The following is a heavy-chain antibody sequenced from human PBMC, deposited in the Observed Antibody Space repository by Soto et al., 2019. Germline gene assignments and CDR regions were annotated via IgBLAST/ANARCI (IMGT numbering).Heavy chain of an antibody. V-gene: IGHV1-18*01. Sequence: ASVKVSCKASGYTFTSYGISWVRQAPGQGLEWMGWISAYNGNTNYAQKLQGRVTMTTDTSTSTAYMELRSLRSDDTAVYYCARDGPYYYDSSGYRDAFDIWGQGTMVTVSS. CDR3: ARDGPYYYDSSGYRDAFDI. CDR1: GYTFTSYG. D-gene: IGHD3-22*01. CDR2: ISAYNGNT. J-gene: IGHJ3*02.